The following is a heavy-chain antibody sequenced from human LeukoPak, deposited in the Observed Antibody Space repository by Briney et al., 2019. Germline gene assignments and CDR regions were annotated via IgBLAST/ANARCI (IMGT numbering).Heavy chain of an antibody. D-gene: IGHD3-9*01. CDR1: GGSISSGSYY. J-gene: IGHJ3*02. CDR3: ARDRLTGYPHDAFDI. V-gene: IGHV4-61*02. CDR2: IYTSGST. Sequence: SETLSLTCTVSGGSISSGSYYWSWIRQPAGKGLEWIGRIYTSGSTNYNPSLKSRVTISVDTSKSQFSLKLSSVTAADTAVYYCARDRLTGYPHDAFDIWGQGTMVTVSS.